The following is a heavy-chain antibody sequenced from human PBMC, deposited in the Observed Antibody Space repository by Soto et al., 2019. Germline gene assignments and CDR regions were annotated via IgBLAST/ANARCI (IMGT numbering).Heavy chain of an antibody. V-gene: IGHV4-39*01. CDR3: ARHDTVVTPIYYCDY. CDR1: GGSISSSSYY. CDR2: IYYSGST. D-gene: IGHD2-21*02. J-gene: IGHJ4*02. Sequence: SETLSLTCTVSGGSISSSSYYWGWIRQPPGKGLEWIGSIYYSGSTYYNPSLKSRVTISVDTSKNQFSLKLSSVTAADTAVYYCARHDTVVTPIYYCDYGGQEILVTAS.